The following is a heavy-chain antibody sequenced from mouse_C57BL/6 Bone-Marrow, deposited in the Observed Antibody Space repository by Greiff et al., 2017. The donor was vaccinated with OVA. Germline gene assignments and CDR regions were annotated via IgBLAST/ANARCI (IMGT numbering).Heavy chain of an antibody. D-gene: IGHD1-1*01. V-gene: IGHV5-4*03. J-gene: IGHJ1*03. CDR2: ISDGGSYT. CDR1: GFTFSSYA. CDR3: ARGCAYYYGSSPYWYFDV. Sequence: EVMLVESGGGLVKPGGSLKLSCAASGFTFSSYAMSWVRQTPEKRLEWVATISDGGSYTYYPDNVKGRFTISRDNAKNNLYLQMSHLKSDDTAMYYCARGCAYYYGSSPYWYFDVWGTGTTVTVSS.